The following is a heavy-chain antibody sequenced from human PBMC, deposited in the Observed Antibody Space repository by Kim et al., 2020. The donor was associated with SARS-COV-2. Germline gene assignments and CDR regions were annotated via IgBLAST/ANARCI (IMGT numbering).Heavy chain of an antibody. CDR2: SSSGSSI. J-gene: IGHJ4*02. D-gene: IGHD1-26*01. V-gene: IGHV3-48*03. Sequence: SSSGSSIYYADSVKGRLTISRDKARNLVFLQMNSLRTDDTAVYYCAGRLDYWGQGILVTVSS. CDR3: AGRLDY.